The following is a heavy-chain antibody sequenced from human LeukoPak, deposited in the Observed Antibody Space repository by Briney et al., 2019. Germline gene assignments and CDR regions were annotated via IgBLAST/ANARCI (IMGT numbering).Heavy chain of an antibody. CDR3: AKDRTPYSSYFDY. V-gene: IGHV3-30*18. J-gene: IGHJ4*02. CDR1: GFTFSSYG. CDR2: ISYDGSNK. Sequence: GRSLRLSCAASGFTFSSYGMHWVRQAPGKGLEWVAVISYDGSNKYYADSVKGRFTISRDNSKNTLYLQMNSLRAEDTAVYYCAKDRTPYSSYFDYWGQGTLVTVSS. D-gene: IGHD6-13*01.